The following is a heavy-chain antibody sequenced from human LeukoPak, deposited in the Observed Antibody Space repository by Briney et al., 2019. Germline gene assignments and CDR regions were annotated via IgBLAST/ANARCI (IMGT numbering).Heavy chain of an antibody. Sequence: GGSLRLSCAASGFTFSSYSMNWVRQAPGKGLEWVSYISSSSSIIYYADSVKGRFTISRDNAKNSLYLQMNSLRAEDTAVYYCARSSGSHYGLNWGQGTPVIVSS. J-gene: IGHJ4*02. V-gene: IGHV3-48*01. CDR3: ARSSGSHYGLN. D-gene: IGHD1-26*01. CDR1: GFTFSSYS. CDR2: ISSSSSII.